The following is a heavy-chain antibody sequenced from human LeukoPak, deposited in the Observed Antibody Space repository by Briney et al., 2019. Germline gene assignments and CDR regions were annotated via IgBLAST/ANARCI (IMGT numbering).Heavy chain of an antibody. Sequence: GGSLRPSCAASGFTFSSYAMHWVRQAPGKGLEWVAVISYDGSNKYYADSVKGRFTISRDNSKNTLYLQMNSLRAEDTAVYYCAGDGYNYYWGQGTLVTVSS. J-gene: IGHJ4*02. CDR3: AGDGYNYY. CDR2: ISYDGSNK. V-gene: IGHV3-30-3*01. CDR1: GFTFSSYA. D-gene: IGHD5-24*01.